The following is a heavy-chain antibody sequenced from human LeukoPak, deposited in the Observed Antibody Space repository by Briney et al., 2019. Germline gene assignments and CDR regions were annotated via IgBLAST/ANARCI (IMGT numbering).Heavy chain of an antibody. CDR1: GFIFNNYA. J-gene: IGHJ6*02. V-gene: IGHV3-9*01. Sequence: PGGSLRLSCAGSGFIFNNYAMHWVRQPPGKGLEWVSGISWNSGSIDYADSVKGRFTISRDNAKNSLYLQMNSLRAEDTALYHCARDDGMDVWGQGTTVTVSS. CDR3: ARDDGMDV. CDR2: ISWNSGSI.